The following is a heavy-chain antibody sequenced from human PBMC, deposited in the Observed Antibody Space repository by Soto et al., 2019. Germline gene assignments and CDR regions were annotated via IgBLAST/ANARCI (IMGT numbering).Heavy chain of an antibody. CDR3: ARDGYDGSGSPYPAY. CDR2: IYYLGNT. J-gene: IGHJ4*02. CDR1: GGSMSEYF. D-gene: IGHD3-10*01. Sequence: SETLSLTCSVSGGSMSEYFWSWIRQSPGTGLEWLGYIYYLGNTDYNPSLKSRVTISVDTSKRQFSLRLTSVTAADTAVYYCARDGYDGSGSPYPAYWGPGTQVTVSS. V-gene: IGHV4-59*01.